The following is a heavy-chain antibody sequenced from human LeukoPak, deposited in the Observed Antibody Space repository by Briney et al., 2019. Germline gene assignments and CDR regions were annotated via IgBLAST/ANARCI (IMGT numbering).Heavy chain of an antibody. J-gene: IGHJ4*02. D-gene: IGHD6-19*01. CDR3: AKDIRSVVSSGWYNYFDY. CDR2: ISYTNII. Sequence: GGSLRLSCAASGFTFSTYSMNWVRQAPGKGLEWVSYISYTNIIYYADSVKGRFTISRDNAKNSLYLQMNSLRAEDTALYYCAKDIRSVVSSGWYNYFDYWGQGTLVTVSS. CDR1: GFTFSTYS. V-gene: IGHV3-48*01.